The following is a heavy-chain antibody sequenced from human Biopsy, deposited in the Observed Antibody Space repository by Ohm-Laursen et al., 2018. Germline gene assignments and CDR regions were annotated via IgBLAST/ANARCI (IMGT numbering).Heavy chain of an antibody. J-gene: IGHJ4*02. V-gene: IGHV4-34*01. Sequence: GTLSLTCSVSGGSIISYYWTWIRQPPGKGLEWIGEMNHGGSTNYNSSLKSRVTISVDTSKNQFSLKLNSVTAADTAVYYCARGSNWNDWSFDYWGQGTVVTVPS. D-gene: IGHD1-20*01. CDR2: MNHGGST. CDR3: ARGSNWNDWSFDY. CDR1: GGSIISYY.